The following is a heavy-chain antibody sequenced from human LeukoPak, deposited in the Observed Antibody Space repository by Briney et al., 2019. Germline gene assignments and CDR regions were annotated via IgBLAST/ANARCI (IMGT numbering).Heavy chain of an antibody. CDR3: TKGTIELGV. D-gene: IGHD4/OR15-4a*01. Sequence: GGSLRLSCAASGFTFTAYAMSWVRQAPGKGLEWVSTISDRGDSAYYADSVKGRFTISRDNSKDTVFLQLNSLRVEDTALYYCTKGTIELGVWGQGTTVTVSS. CDR2: ISDRGDSA. CDR1: GFTFTAYA. J-gene: IGHJ6*02. V-gene: IGHV3-23*01.